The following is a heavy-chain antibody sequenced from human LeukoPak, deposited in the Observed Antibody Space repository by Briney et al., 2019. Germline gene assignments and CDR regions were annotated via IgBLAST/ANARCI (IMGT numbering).Heavy chain of an antibody. CDR2: ISAYNGNT. D-gene: IGHD5-24*01. Sequence: ASVKVSCKASGYTFTSYGITWVRQAPGQGLEWMGWISAYNGNTNYAQKLQGRVTMTTDTSTSTAYMELRSLRSDDTAVYYCARGFDGYNRLDAFDIWGQGTMVTVSS. CDR1: GYTFTSYG. J-gene: IGHJ3*02. V-gene: IGHV1-18*01. CDR3: ARGFDGYNRLDAFDI.